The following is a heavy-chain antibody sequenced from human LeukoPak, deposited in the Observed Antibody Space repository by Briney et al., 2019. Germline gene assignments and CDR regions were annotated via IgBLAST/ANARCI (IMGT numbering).Heavy chain of an antibody. D-gene: IGHD1-26*01. V-gene: IGHV3-7*02. CDR1: GITFNTYW. CDR2: INQDGGEK. CDR3: TRSPSLGGNYWGFDC. J-gene: IGHJ4*02. Sequence: GGSLRLSCAASGITFNTYWLSWVRQAPGGGLEWLATINQDGGEKYYVNSVKGRFTISRDNAKNTLYLQMNSLRAEDTAVYYCTRSPSLGGNYWGFDCWGQGTLVTVSS.